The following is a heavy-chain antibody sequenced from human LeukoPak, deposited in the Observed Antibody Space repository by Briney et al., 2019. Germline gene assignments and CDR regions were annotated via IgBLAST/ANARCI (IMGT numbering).Heavy chain of an antibody. CDR3: TRDLPYSSSWESIDY. D-gene: IGHD6-13*01. CDR2: ISAYNGNT. Sequence: ASVKVSCKASGYTFTSYSINWVRQAPGQRLEWMGWISAYNGNTNYAQKLQGRVTMTTDTSTSTAYMELRSLRSDDTAVYYCTRDLPYSSSWESIDYWGQGTLVTVSS. J-gene: IGHJ4*02. V-gene: IGHV1-18*01. CDR1: GYTFTSYS.